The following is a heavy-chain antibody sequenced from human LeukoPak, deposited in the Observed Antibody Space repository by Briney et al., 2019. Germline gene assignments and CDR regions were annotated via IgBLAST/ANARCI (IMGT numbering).Heavy chain of an antibody. CDR1: GGSISSYY. CDR3: ARPTSKLGSFDY. J-gene: IGHJ4*02. CDR2: IYYSGST. Sequence: SETLSLTCIVSGGSISSYYWSWIRQPPGKGLEWIGYIYYSGSTNYNPSLKSRVTISVDTSKNQFSLKLSTVTAADTAVYYCARPTSKLGSFDYWGQGTLVTVSS. D-gene: IGHD2/OR15-2a*01. V-gene: IGHV4-59*01.